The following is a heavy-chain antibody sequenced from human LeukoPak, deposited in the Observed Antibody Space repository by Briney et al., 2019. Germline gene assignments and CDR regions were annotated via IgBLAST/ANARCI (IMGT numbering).Heavy chain of an antibody. CDR3: ARDMSQYTWNE. CDR1: GGPIGSSYDY. V-gene: IGHV4-31*03. Sequence: SETLSLTCTVSGGPIGSSYDYWSWIRQHPGKVLERIGYIYYSGSTYYNPSLKSRVTISVDTSKNQFSLKLSSVTAADTAVYYCARDMSQYTWNEWGKGTLVTVSS. D-gene: IGHD1-20*01. J-gene: IGHJ4*02. CDR2: IYYSGST.